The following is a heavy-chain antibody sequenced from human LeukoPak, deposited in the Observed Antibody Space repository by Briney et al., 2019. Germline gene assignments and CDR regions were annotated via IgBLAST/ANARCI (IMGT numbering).Heavy chain of an antibody. CDR3: ARDLSPCGSCSGGSYDY. J-gene: IGHJ4*02. Sequence: ASVKVSCKASGYNFTSYGISWVRQAPGQGLEWMGWISAYNGNTNYAQKLQGRVTMTTDTSTSTAYMELRSLRSDDTAVYYCARDLSPCGSCSGGSYDYWGQGTLVTVSS. D-gene: IGHD2-15*01. CDR2: ISAYNGNT. CDR1: GYNFTSYG. V-gene: IGHV1-18*01.